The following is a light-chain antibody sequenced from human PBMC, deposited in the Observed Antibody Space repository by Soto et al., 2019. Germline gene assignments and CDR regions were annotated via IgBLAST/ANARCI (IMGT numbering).Light chain of an antibody. CDR2: GAS. Sequence: EIILTQSPGTLSLSPGERATLSCRASQSVVSNYLAWYQQKPGQAPRLLIYGASTRASGIPDRFSGSGSGTDFTLTISRLEAEDFVVYHCQQYGSSHTFGGGTKVEVK. V-gene: IGKV3-20*01. CDR1: QSVVSNY. CDR3: QQYGSSHT. J-gene: IGKJ4*01.